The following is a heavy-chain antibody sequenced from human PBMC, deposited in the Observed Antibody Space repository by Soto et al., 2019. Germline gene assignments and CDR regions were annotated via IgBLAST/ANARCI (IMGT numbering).Heavy chain of an antibody. V-gene: IGHV3-30*18. CDR3: AKEVWSGPMDV. CDR1: GFIFSSYG. CDR2: ISYDGSNK. J-gene: IGHJ6*02. D-gene: IGHD3-3*01. Sequence: GGSLILSCAASGFIFSSYGMHWVLQAPGKGLEWVAVISYDGSNKYYADSVKGRFTISRDNSKNTLYLQMNSLRAEDTAVYYCAKEVWSGPMDVWGQGTTVTVSS.